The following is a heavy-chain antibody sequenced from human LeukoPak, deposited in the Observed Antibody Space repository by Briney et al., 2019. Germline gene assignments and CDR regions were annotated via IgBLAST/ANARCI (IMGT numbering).Heavy chain of an antibody. CDR2: ISSSSSYI. CDR3: ARGVAAAGTLSY. CDR1: GFTFSSYS. Sequence: GGSLRLSCAASGFTFSSYSMNWVRQAPGKGLEWVSSISSSSSYIYYADSVKGRFTISRDNAKNSLYLQVNSLRAEDTAVYYCARGVAAAGTLSYWGQGTLVTVSS. J-gene: IGHJ4*02. V-gene: IGHV3-21*04. D-gene: IGHD6-13*01.